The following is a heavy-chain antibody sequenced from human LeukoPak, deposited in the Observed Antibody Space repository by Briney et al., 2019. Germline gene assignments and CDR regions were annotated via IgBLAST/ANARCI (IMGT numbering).Heavy chain of an antibody. CDR1: GFTFSSYG. CDR2: ISGSGTTT. V-gene: IGHV3-23*01. D-gene: IGHD6-6*01. J-gene: IGHJ4*02. CDR3: AQTGGLVPGRYFVY. Sequence: GGTLRLSCAASGFTFSSYGMNWVRQAPGKGLEWVSAISGSGTTTYYADFVRGRFTTSRDNSKNTLYLQMNSLRAEDTAVYYCAQTGGLVPGRYFVYWGQGALVTVSS.